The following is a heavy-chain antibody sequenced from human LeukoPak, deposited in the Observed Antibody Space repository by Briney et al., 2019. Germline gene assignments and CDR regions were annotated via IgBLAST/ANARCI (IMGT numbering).Heavy chain of an antibody. CDR2: IYHSGST. CDR1: GGSISSSNW. Sequence: SETLSLTCAVSGGSISSSNWWSWVRQPPGKGLEWIGEIYHSGSTNYNPSLKSRVTISVDKSKNQFSLKLSSVTAADTAVYYCAREVVAGILNHYYYMDVWGKGTTVTISS. J-gene: IGHJ6*03. D-gene: IGHD6-19*01. CDR3: AREVVAGILNHYYYMDV. V-gene: IGHV4-4*02.